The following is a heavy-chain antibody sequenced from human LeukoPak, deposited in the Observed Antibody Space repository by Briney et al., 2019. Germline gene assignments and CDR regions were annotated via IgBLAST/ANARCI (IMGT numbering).Heavy chain of an antibody. D-gene: IGHD2-2*01. J-gene: IGHJ4*02. CDR1: GNYW. CDR3: VSSYETY. Sequence: GGSLRLSCAASGNYWMHWVRQAPGKGLVWVSHINSDGSWTSYADSVKGRFTISKDNAKNTMYLQMNNLRAEDTAVYYCVSSYETYWGRGTLVTVSS. V-gene: IGHV3-74*01. CDR2: INSDGSWT.